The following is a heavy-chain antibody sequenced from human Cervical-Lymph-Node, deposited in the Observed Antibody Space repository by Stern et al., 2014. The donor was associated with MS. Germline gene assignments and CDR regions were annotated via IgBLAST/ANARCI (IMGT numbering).Heavy chain of an antibody. CDR3: ARYLPIFGWFDP. V-gene: IGHV4-31*03. CDR1: GGSISSGGYY. D-gene: IGHD3-3*01. J-gene: IGHJ5*02. Sequence: VQLVESGPGLVKPSQTLSLTCTVSGGSISSGGYYWSWIRPHPGKGLEWIGHIYYSGSTYYNPSLKSRVTISVDTSKNQFSLKLSSVTAADTAVYYCARYLPIFGWFDPWGQGTLVTVSS. CDR2: IYYSGST.